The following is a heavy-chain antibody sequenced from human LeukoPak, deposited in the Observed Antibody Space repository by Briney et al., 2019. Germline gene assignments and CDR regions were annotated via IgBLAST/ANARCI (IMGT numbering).Heavy chain of an antibody. CDR3: ARVGLTMARDYFDY. J-gene: IGHJ4*02. CDR1: GASINSYY. V-gene: IGHV4-59*01. CDR2: IYYSGNT. D-gene: IGHD3-10*01. Sequence: SETLSLTCTVSGASINSYYWSWIRQPPGKGLEWIAYIYYSGNTNKNSSLKSRVTISVDTSKNQFSLKLSSVTAADTAVYYCARVGLTMARDYFDYWGQGTLVSVSS.